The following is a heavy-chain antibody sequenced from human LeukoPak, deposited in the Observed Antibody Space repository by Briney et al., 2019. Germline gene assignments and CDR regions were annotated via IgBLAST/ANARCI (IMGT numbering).Heavy chain of an antibody. Sequence: SQTLSLTCTVSGGSISSGGHYWSWIRQHPGKGLEWIGYIYYSGSTYYNPSLKSRVTISVDTSKNQFSLKLSSVTAADTAVYYCARVRHSSSGGYYFDYWGQGTLVTVSS. J-gene: IGHJ4*02. D-gene: IGHD6-6*01. CDR2: IYYSGST. CDR3: ARVRHSSSGGYYFDY. V-gene: IGHV4-31*03. CDR1: GGSISSGGHY.